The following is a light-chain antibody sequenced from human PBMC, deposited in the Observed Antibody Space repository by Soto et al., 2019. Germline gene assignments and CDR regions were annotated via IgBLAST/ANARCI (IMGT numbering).Light chain of an antibody. Sequence: DIQMTQSPSSLSASVGDRVTITCRASQSISTYLNWYQQNPGKAPKLLIYDASSLQGGVPSRFSGSGSGTDFTLTISSLQPEDFATYYCQQSYTTPPWTFGQGTKV. V-gene: IGKV1-39*01. CDR1: QSISTY. CDR3: QQSYTTPPWT. CDR2: DAS. J-gene: IGKJ1*01.